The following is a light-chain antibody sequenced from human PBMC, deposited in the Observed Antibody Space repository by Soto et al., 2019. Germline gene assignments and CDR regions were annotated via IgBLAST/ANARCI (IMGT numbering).Light chain of an antibody. CDR2: DVS. Sequence: QSALTQPASVSGSPGQSITISCTGTSSDIGGYKYVSWYQQHPGKVPKLIIYDVSNRPSGVSNRFSGSKSGNTASLTISALQAEDEADYYCSSCTSITTLVFGGGTKLTVL. V-gene: IGLV2-14*01. J-gene: IGLJ2*01. CDR1: SSDIGGYKY. CDR3: SSCTSITTLV.